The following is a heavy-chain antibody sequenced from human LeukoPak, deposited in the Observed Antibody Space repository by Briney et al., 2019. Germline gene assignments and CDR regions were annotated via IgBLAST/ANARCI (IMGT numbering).Heavy chain of an antibody. CDR1: GFTFSSYV. CDR2: ISGSGVST. Sequence: PGGSLRLSCAASGFTFSSYVMTWVRQAPGQGLEWVSVISGSGVSTYYADSVKGRFTISRDNSRNTLYLQMDSLRAEETALYNTARAPSYDSSGYYSYKWGQETLVAVSS. CDR3: ARAPSYDSSGYYSYK. D-gene: IGHD3-22*01. J-gene: IGHJ4*02. V-gene: IGHV3-23*01.